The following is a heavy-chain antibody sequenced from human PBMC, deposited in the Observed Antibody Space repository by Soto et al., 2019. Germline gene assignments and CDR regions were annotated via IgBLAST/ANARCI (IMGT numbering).Heavy chain of an antibody. D-gene: IGHD3-22*01. CDR3: ARMVIYYDSSGYYSDSFDI. Sequence: ASVKVSCKASGYTFTSYGISWVRQAPGQGLAWMGWISAYNGNTNYAQKLHGRVTMTTDTSTSTDYMELRSLRSDDTAVYYCARMVIYYDSSGYYSDSFDILGQGTMVTVSS. V-gene: IGHV1-18*01. CDR1: GYTFTSYG. CDR2: ISAYNGNT. J-gene: IGHJ3*02.